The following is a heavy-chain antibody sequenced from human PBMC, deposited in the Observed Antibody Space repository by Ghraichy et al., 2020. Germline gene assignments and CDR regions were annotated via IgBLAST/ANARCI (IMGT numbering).Heavy chain of an antibody. D-gene: IGHD4-17*01. CDR2: ISYDGSNK. CDR3: ASNSGGDYGSAEYFQH. Sequence: GGSLRLSCAASGFTFSSYAMHWVRQAPGKGLEWVAVISYDGSNKYYADSVKGRFTISRDNSKNTLYLQMNSLRAEDTAVYYCASNSGGDYGSAEYFQHWGQGTLVTVSS. J-gene: IGHJ1*01. V-gene: IGHV3-30-3*01. CDR1: GFTFSSYA.